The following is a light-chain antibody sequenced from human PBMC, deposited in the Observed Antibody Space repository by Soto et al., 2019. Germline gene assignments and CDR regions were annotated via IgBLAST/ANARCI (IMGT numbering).Light chain of an antibody. CDR2: EGN. CDR1: SSDVGSYNF. CDR3: CSYAGSSTFVV. J-gene: IGLJ2*01. V-gene: IGLV2-23*03. Sequence: QSALTQPASVSGSPGQSITISCAGTSSDVGSYNFVSWYQQHPGKAPKLMIYEGNKRPSGVSNRFSGSKSGNTASLTISGLQAADEADYDCCSYAGSSTFVVFGGGTKLTVL.